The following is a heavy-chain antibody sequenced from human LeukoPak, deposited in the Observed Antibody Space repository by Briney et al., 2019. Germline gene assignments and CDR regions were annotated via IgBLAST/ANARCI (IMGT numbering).Heavy chain of an antibody. CDR2: ISSSSTI. Sequence: GGSLRLSCAASGFTFGSFSMNWVRQAPGKGLEWVSYISSSSTIYYADSVKGRFTISRDNAKNSLYLQMNSLRAEDTAVYYCAKDLNFFSAAPGAFDIWGQGTMVTVSS. CDR3: AKDLNFFSAAPGAFDI. V-gene: IGHV3-48*01. CDR1: GFTFGSFS. D-gene: IGHD2/OR15-2a*01. J-gene: IGHJ3*02.